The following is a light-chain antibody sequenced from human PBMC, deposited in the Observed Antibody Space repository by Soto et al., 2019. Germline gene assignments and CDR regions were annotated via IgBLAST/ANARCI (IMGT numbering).Light chain of an antibody. Sequence: DIQMTQSPSSLSASVGDRVTITCRARQDISNYLAWFQLKPGKAPKSLIYDASSLQRGVPSRFSGSGSGTEFTLTISSLQPEDFATYYCQQFNTYPITFGGGTKVEIK. CDR2: DAS. CDR3: QQFNTYPIT. J-gene: IGKJ4*01. CDR1: QDISNY. V-gene: IGKV1-16*01.